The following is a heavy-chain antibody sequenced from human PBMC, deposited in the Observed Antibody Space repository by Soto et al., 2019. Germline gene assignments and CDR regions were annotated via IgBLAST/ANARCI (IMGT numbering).Heavy chain of an antibody. Sequence: LRLSCVASGCNLSSYYISWVRQAPGEGLEWVSVMYSGGSTYYADSVKGRFTISRDTSKNTLYLQMNSLRADDTAVYYCAKWRPPTVDQCGQGTLVTVAS. D-gene: IGHD2-8*01. CDR3: AKWRPPTVDQ. V-gene: IGHV3-53*01. CDR2: MYSGGST. J-gene: IGHJ4*02. CDR1: GCNLSSYY.